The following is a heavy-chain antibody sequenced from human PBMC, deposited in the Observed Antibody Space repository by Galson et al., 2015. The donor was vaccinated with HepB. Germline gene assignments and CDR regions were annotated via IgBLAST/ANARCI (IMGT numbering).Heavy chain of an antibody. CDR1: GFTFSSYA. V-gene: IGHV3-23*01. CDR3: AKDGWWRYYFDY. CDR2: ISGSGGST. Sequence: SLRLSCAASGFTFSSYAMSWVRQAPGKGLEWVSAISGSGGSTYYADSVKGRFTISRDNSKNTLYLQMNSLRAEDTAVYYCAKDGWWRYYFDYWGQGTLVTVSS. D-gene: IGHD2-15*01. J-gene: IGHJ4*02.